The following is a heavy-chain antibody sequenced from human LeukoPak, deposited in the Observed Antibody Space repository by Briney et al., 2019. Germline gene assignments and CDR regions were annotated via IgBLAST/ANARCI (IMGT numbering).Heavy chain of an antibody. CDR3: ARSGFYYDFWSGYYTSHGWFDP. CDR2: INHSGST. Sequence: SETLSLTCAVYGGSFSGYYWSWIRQPPGKGLEWIGEINHSGSTNYNPSLKSRVTISVDTSKNQFSLKLSSVTAADTAVYYCARSGFYYDFWSGYYTSHGWFDPWGQGTLVTVSS. V-gene: IGHV4-34*01. CDR1: GGSFSGYY. J-gene: IGHJ5*02. D-gene: IGHD3-3*01.